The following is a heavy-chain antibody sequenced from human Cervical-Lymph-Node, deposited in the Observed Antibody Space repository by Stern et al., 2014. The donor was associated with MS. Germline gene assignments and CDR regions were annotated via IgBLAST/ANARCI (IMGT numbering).Heavy chain of an antibody. CDR1: GFTFSSYG. CDR2: TSYDGSDK. D-gene: IGHD2-15*01. Sequence: QVQLVESGGGAVQSGRSLRLSCAASGFTFSSYGMHWVRQAPGKGLGWVAVTSYDGSDKYYAGSVKGRFTISRDNSKNTLYLQMNSLRAEDTAVYYCAKDFDIYYYYGMDVWGQGTTVTVSS. CDR3: AKDFDIYYYYGMDV. J-gene: IGHJ6*02. V-gene: IGHV3-30*18.